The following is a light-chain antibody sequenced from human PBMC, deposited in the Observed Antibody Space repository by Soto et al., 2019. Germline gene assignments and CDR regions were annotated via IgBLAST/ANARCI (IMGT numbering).Light chain of an antibody. J-gene: IGKJ5*01. CDR1: QSVSSSY. CDR3: QQYGSSPIT. CDR2: GAS. Sequence: EIVLTQSPGTLSLSPGERATLSCRASQSVSSSYLAWYQQKPGQAPRLLIYGASSRATGIPDRFSGSGSGTDFTLTISTLEPDDFAVYYCQQYGSSPITFGQGTRLDSK. V-gene: IGKV3-20*01.